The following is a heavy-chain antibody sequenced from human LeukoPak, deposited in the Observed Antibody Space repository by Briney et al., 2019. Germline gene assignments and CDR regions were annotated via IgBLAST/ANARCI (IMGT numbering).Heavy chain of an antibody. CDR1: GYTFIDYY. CDR2: INPNSGGT. V-gene: IGHV1-2*02. J-gene: IGHJ5*02. CDR3: ARDRITDCSTTSCTIANWFDP. Sequence: ASVKVSCKASGYTFIDYYMHWVRQAPGQGLEWMGWINPNSGGTDYAQKFQGRVTMTRDTSIDPAYMDLSRLTSDDTAVYYCARDRITDCSTTSCTIANWFDPWGQGTLVTVSS. D-gene: IGHD2-2*01.